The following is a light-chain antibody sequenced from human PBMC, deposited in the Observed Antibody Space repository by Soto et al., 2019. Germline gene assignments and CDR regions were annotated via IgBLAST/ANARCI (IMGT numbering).Light chain of an antibody. CDR3: QHYEGLPTT. Sequence: EIVLTQSPGTLSLSPGERATLSCRASQRLSSSYLAWYQQRPAQAPRLLIYGASSRATGIPDRFSGSGSGTAFTLIIARLEPEDSAVYYCQHYEGLPTTFGQGNKVEI. V-gene: IGKV3-20*01. J-gene: IGKJ1*01. CDR2: GAS. CDR1: QRLSSSY.